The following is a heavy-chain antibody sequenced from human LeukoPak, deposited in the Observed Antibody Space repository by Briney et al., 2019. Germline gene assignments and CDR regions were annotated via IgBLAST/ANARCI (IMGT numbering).Heavy chain of an antibody. CDR3: ARAVAGTEGWFNS. CDR1: GDSDSSDIAA. Sequence: SQTLSLTCAISGDSDSSDIAAWNWIRQSPSRGLEWLGRTYYRSKWYNDYSAFVKSRIIINPDTSKNQFSLRLNSVTPEDTAVYYCARAVAGTEGWFNSWGQGTLVTVSS. V-gene: IGHV6-1*01. J-gene: IGHJ5*01. D-gene: IGHD1-1*01. CDR2: TYYRSKWYN.